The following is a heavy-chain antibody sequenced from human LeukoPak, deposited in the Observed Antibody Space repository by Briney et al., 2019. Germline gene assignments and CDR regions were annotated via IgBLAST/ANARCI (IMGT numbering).Heavy chain of an antibody. CDR2: IYSGGST. D-gene: IGHD1-26*01. J-gene: IGHJ4*02. CDR3: ATEPKVAATVY. CDR1: GFTVNNDY. V-gene: IGHV3-53*01. Sequence: PGGSLSPSCAASGFTVNNDYMSWVRQAPGKGLEWVSVIYSGGSTYYADSVKGRFTISRDNSKNTLYLQMNSLRAEDTAVYYCATEPKVAATVYSGQGTLVTVSS.